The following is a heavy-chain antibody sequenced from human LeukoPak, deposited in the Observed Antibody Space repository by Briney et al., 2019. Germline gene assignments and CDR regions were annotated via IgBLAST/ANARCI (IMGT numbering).Heavy chain of an antibody. J-gene: IGHJ4*02. D-gene: IGHD3-3*01. CDR1: GGSISSSSYY. CDR2: IYYSGST. V-gene: IGHV4-39*07. Sequence: SETLSLTCTVSGGSISSSSYYWGWIRQPPGKGLEWIGSIYYSGSTYYNPSLKSRVTISVDTSKNQFSLKLRSVTAADTAVYYCAQAKGRYDFWSGDSGKLETYYFDYWGQGTLVTVSS. CDR3: AQAKGRYDFWSGDSGKLETYYFDY.